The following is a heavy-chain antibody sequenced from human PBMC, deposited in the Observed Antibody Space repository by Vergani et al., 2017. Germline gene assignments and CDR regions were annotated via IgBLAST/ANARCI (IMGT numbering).Heavy chain of an antibody. V-gene: IGHV4-34*01. CDR1: GGSFSGYY. CDR2: INHSGST. J-gene: IGHJ4*02. CDR3: ARGQVPYSSSWYI. Sequence: QVQLQQWGAGLLKPSETLSLTCAVYGGSFSGYYWSWIRQPPGKGLEWIGEINHSGSTNYNPSLKSRVTRSVDTSKNQFSLKLSSVTAADTAVYYCARGQVPYSSSWYIGGQGTLVTVSS. D-gene: IGHD6-13*01.